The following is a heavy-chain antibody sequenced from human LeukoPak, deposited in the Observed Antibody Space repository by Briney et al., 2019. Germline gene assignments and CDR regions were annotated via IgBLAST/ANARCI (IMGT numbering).Heavy chain of an antibody. CDR3: VKGSYSSSFSFDY. Sequence: PGGSLRLSCSASGFTFSSYAMHWVRQAPGKGLEYVSAISSNGGSTYYADSVKGRFTISRDNSKNTLYLQMSSLRAEDTAVYYCVKGSYSSSFSFDYWGRGTLVTVSS. J-gene: IGHJ4*02. CDR1: GFTFSSYA. CDR2: ISSNGGST. D-gene: IGHD6-13*01. V-gene: IGHV3-64D*09.